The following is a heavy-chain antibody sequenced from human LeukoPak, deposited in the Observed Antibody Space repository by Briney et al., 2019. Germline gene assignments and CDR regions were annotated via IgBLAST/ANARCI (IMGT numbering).Heavy chain of an antibody. J-gene: IGHJ4*02. CDR1: GFTLSTYW. CDR3: ARLKGERSLFEY. CDR2: IKQDGSEK. V-gene: IGHV3-7*02. D-gene: IGHD2-21*01. Sequence: GGSLRLSCAASGFTLSTYWMTGVGKAPGKVQEWVANIKQDGSEKYYADSVKGRFTISRDNAKNSLYLQMNSLRAEDTAVYYCARLKGERSLFEYWGQGTLVTVSS.